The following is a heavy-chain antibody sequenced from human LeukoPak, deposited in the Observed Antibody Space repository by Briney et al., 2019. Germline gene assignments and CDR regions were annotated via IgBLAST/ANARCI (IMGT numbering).Heavy chain of an antibody. D-gene: IGHD6-13*01. CDR3: TRVTSSSWSENFDY. J-gene: IGHJ4*02. CDR2: IRSKAYGGIT. V-gene: IGHV3-49*04. CDR1: GFTFGDYA. Sequence: GGSLRLSCTASGFTFGDYAMSWVRQAPGKGLEWVGFIRSKAYGGITEYAASVKGRFTISRDDSKSIAYLQMNSLKTEDTAVYYCTRVTSSSWSENFDYWGQGTLVTVSS.